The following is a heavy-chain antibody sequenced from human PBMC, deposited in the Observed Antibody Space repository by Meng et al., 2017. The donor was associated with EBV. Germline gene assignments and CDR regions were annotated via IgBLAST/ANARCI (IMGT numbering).Heavy chain of an antibody. CDR3: ARDGRLYDTPSPFDY. D-gene: IGHD3-22*01. V-gene: IGHV1-18*01. CDR1: GYTFVSYG. CDR2: MSAYNGNT. Sequence: VPLVQSGAEVTKAGSSVKVSCNASGYTFVSYGIRWVRRATGQGLEWMVWMSAYNGNTNYAQKLQGRVTMTTDTSTSTAYMELRSLRSDDTAVYYCARDGRLYDTPSPFDYWCQGTLVTVSS. J-gene: IGHJ4*02.